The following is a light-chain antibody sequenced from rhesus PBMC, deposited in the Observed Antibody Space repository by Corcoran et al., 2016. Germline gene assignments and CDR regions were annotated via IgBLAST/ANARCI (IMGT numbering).Light chain of an antibody. CDR2: KVS. V-gene: IGKV2-104*02. Sequence: DIVVTQTPLSLPVTPGEPASISCRSSQSLLDSEDGNTYLDWYLQKPGQSPQLLIYKVSNRAAGVPDRFSGSGSDTDFTLKISRVEAEDVGVYYCMQALEFPYSFGQGTKVEIK. J-gene: IGKJ2*01. CDR1: QSLLDSEDGNTY. CDR3: MQALEFPYS.